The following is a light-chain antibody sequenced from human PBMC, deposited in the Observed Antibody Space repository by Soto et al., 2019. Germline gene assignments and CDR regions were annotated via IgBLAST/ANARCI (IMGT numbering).Light chain of an antibody. CDR1: RPNIGNDY. V-gene: IGLV1-51*01. CDR2: DNN. CDR3: GTWDSSLSAGV. Sequence: QSVLTQPPSVSAAPGQRVTISCAGSRPNIGNDYVSWYQQFPGTAPKLLIYDNNKRPSGIPDRFSGSKSGTSATLGISGLQTGDEADYYCGTWDSSLSAGVFGGGTKLTVL. J-gene: IGLJ2*01.